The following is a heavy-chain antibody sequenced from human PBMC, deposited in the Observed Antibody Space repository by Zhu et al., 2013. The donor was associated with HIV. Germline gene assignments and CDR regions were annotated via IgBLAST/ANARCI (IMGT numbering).Heavy chain of an antibody. Sequence: QVQLVQSGAEVKKPGSSVKVSCKASGGTFSSYTISWVRQAPGQGLEWMGRIIPILGIANYAQKFQGRVTITADKSTSTAYMELSSLRSEDTAVYYCARGPFRGRCSSTSCYNLWDYIVYWGQGTLVTVSS. J-gene: IGHJ4*02. D-gene: IGHD2-2*02. V-gene: IGHV1-69*02. CDR3: ARGPFRGRCSSTSCYNLWDYIVY. CDR2: IIPILGIA. CDR1: GGTFSSYT.